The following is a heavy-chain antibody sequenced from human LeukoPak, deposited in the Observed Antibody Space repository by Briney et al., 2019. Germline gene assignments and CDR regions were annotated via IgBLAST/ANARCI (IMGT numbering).Heavy chain of an antibody. CDR1: GGSFSGYY. D-gene: IGHD6-19*01. Sequence: WETLSLTCAVYGGSFSGYYWSWIRQPPGKGLEWIGEINHSGSTNYNPSLKSRVTISVDTSKNQFSLKLSSVTAADTAVYYCATWVVSPFDYWGQGTLVTVSS. V-gene: IGHV4-34*01. CDR2: INHSGST. CDR3: ATWVVSPFDY. J-gene: IGHJ4*02.